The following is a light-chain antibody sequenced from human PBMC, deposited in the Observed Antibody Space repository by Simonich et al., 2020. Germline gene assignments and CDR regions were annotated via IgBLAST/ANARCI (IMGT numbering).Light chain of an antibody. Sequence: QSALTQPASVSGPPGQSITISCTGTSSDVGGYNYVSWYQQHPGKAPKLMIYDVSKRPSGVSNRCSGSKSGNTASLTISGLQAEDEADYYCSSYTSSSNWVFGGGTKLTVL. CDR2: DVS. CDR3: SSYTSSSNWV. J-gene: IGLJ3*02. CDR1: SSDVGGYNY. V-gene: IGLV2-14*01.